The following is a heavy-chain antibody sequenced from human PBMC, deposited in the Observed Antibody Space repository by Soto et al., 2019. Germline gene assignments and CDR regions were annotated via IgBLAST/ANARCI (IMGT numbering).Heavy chain of an antibody. D-gene: IGHD6-19*01. Sequence: SETLSLTCAVSGGSIDSGAFSLSWIRQPPGKGLEWIGYVAHSGTAYSIPSLNGRLTLSVDSSQTQFSLKLTSVTAADSAFYYCARIHWAQSSLDYWGRGIRVTVSA. CDR2: VAHSGTA. CDR3: ARIHWAQSSLDY. CDR1: GGSIDSGAFS. V-gene: IGHV4-30-2*01. J-gene: IGHJ4*02.